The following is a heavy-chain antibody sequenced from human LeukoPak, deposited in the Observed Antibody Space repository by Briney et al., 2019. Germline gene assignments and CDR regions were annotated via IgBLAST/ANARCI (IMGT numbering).Heavy chain of an antibody. Sequence: GGSLRLSCAASGSILFNSNSMSWVRQAPGKGLEWVSAITSSGETTYYADSVKGRFTISRDNSKNMVYLQMNSLRAEDAATYYCATMQGWFDYRGQGSLVTVSS. D-gene: IGHD6-19*01. CDR2: ITSSGETT. J-gene: IGHJ4*02. V-gene: IGHV3-23*01. CDR3: ATMQGWFDY. CDR1: GSILFNSNS.